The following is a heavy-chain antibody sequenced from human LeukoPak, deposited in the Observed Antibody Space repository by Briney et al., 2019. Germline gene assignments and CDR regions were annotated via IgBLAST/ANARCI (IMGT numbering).Heavy chain of an antibody. J-gene: IGHJ4*02. CDR3: ARGWHCSSTSCYGGFDY. Sequence: GGSLRLSCAASGFTFSSYGMHWVRQAPGKGLEWVAFIRYDGSNKYYADSVKGRFTISRDNSKNTLYLQMNSLRAEDTAVYYCARGWHCSSTSCYGGFDYWGQGTLVTVSS. V-gene: IGHV3-30*02. CDR1: GFTFSSYG. D-gene: IGHD2-2*01. CDR2: IRYDGSNK.